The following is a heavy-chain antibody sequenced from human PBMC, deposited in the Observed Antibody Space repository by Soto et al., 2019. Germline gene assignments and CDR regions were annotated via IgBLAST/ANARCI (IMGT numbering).Heavy chain of an antibody. J-gene: IGHJ4*02. CDR1: GGTFSSYA. CDR3: ARDFGEGYFDY. D-gene: IGHD3-10*01. Sequence: SVKVSCKASGGTFSSYAISWVRQAPGQGLEWMGVIIPICGTANYAQKFQGRVTMTADTSTSTVYMELSSLRSEDTAVYYCARDFGEGYFDYWGQGTLVTVSS. CDR2: IIPICGTA. V-gene: IGHV1-69*06.